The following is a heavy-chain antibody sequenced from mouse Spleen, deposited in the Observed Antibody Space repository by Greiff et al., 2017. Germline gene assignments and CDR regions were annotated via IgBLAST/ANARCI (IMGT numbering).Heavy chain of an antibody. Sequence: EVKLVESGGGLVQPKGSLKLSCAASGFSFNTYAMNWVRQAPGKGLEWVARIRSKSNNYATYYADSVKDRFTISRDDSESMLYLQMNNLKTEDTAMYYCVRHVGGFAYWGQGTLVTVSA. CDR1: GFSFNTYA. D-gene: IGHD3-3*01. J-gene: IGHJ3*01. CDR3: VRHVGGFAY. CDR2: IRSKSNNYAT. V-gene: IGHV10-1*01.